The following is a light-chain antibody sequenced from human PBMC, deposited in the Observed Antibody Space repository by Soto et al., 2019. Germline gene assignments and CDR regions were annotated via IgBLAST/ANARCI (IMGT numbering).Light chain of an antibody. CDR3: QQYETFSPWT. CDR2: DAS. CDR1: QSISSW. V-gene: IGKV1-5*01. Sequence: DIQMTQSPSTLSASVGDRVTITCRASQSISSWLAWYQQKPGKAPKLLIYDASILQSGVPSRFSGSGSGTEFTLAISNLQPDDFATYYCQQYETFSPWTFGQGTKVDIK. J-gene: IGKJ1*01.